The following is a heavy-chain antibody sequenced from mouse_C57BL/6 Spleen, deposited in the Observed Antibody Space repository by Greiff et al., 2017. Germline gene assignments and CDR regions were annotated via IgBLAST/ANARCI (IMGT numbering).Heavy chain of an antibody. D-gene: IGHD1-1*01. J-gene: IGHJ1*03. Sequence: VKLMESGPGLVAPSQSLSITCTVSGFSLTSYGVHWVRQPPGKGLEWLVVIWSDGSTTYNSALKSRLSISKDNSKSQVFLKMNSLQTDDTAMYYCARGDYGSSPHWYFDVWGTGTTVTVSS. CDR2: IWSDGST. V-gene: IGHV2-6*03. CDR3: ARGDYGSSPHWYFDV. CDR1: GFSLTSYG.